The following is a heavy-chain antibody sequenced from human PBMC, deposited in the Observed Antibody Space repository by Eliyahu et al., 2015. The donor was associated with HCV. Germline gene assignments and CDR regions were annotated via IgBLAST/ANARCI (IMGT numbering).Heavy chain of an antibody. Sequence: LVESGGGLVQPGGSLRLSCVASGFTFSSYWMHWVRQVPGKGLVWVSRINGDGSSTNYADSVKGRFTISRDNAKDTLYLQMNSLRAEDTAVYYCARRGDYGDFWGQGTLVTVSS. CDR2: INGDGSST. V-gene: IGHV3-74*01. CDR3: ARRGDYGDF. J-gene: IGHJ4*02. CDR1: GFTFSSYW. D-gene: IGHD1-14*01.